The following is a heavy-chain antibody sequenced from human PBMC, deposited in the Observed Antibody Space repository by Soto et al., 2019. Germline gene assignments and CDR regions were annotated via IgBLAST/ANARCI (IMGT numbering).Heavy chain of an antibody. CDR1: GFTFSDYY. D-gene: IGHD2-15*01. V-gene: IGHV3-11*01. CDR2: SSSSGNI. J-gene: IGHJ4*02. Sequence: QVQLVESGGGSVRPGGSLRLSCAASGFTFSDYYMRWVRQAPGKGLVWLSYSSSSGNIDYADSVKGRFTISRDNGKKSLYLQINSLIAEETAVYHCESGDVVGAVIWGQGTLVTVSS. CDR3: ESGDVVGAVI.